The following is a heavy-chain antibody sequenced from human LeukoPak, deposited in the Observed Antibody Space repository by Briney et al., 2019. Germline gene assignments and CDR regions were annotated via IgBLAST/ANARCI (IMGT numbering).Heavy chain of an antibody. CDR2: MNPNSGNT. V-gene: IGHV1-8*01. Sequence: GASVKVSCKASGYTLTSYDINWVRQATGQGLEWMGWMNPNSGNTGYAQKFQGRVTMTRNTSISTAYMELSSLRSEDTAVYYCARGLRFLEWLPLDYWGQGTLVTVSS. CDR3: ARGLRFLEWLPLDY. D-gene: IGHD3-3*01. CDR1: GYTLTSYD. J-gene: IGHJ4*02.